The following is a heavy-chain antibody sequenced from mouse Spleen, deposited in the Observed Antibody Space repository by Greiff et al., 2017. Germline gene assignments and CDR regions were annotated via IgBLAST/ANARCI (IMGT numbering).Heavy chain of an antibody. D-gene: IGHD1-1*01. J-gene: IGHJ4*01. CDR1: GYTFTSYW. Sequence: QVQLQQPGAELVKPGASVKLSCKASGYTFTSYWMQWVKQRPGQGLEWIGEIDPSDSYTNYNQKFKGKATLTVDTSSSTAYMQLSSLTSEDSAVYYCARRELLRSYAMDYWGQGTSVTVSS. V-gene: IGHV1-50*01. CDR3: ARRELLRSYAMDY. CDR2: IDPSDSYT.